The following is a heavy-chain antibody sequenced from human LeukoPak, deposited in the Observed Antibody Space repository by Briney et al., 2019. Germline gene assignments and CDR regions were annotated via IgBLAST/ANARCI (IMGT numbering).Heavy chain of an antibody. D-gene: IGHD3-10*01. J-gene: IGHJ6*03. Sequence: PGGSLRLSCAASGFTFSSYGMHWVRQAPGKGLEWVAFIRYDGSNKYYADSVKGRFTISRDNSKNTLYLEMSSLRAEDTAVYYCAKDGPSVRAYYMDVWGKGTTVTVSS. CDR3: AKDGPSVRAYYMDV. V-gene: IGHV3-30*02. CDR1: GFTFSSYG. CDR2: IRYDGSNK.